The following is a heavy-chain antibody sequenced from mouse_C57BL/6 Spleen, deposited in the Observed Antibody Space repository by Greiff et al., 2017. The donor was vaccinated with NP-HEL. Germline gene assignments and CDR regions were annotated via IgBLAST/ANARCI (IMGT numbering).Heavy chain of an antibody. CDR3: ASSLTTVVPFAY. D-gene: IGHD1-1*01. CDR2: IYPGDGDT. CDR1: GYAFSSYW. J-gene: IGHJ3*01. Sequence: QVQLKESGAELVKPGASVKISCKASGYAFSSYWMNWVKQRPGKGLEWIGQIYPGDGDTNYNGKFKGKATLTADKSSSTAYMQLSSLTSEDSAVYFCASSLTTVVPFAYWGQGTLVTVSA. V-gene: IGHV1-80*01.